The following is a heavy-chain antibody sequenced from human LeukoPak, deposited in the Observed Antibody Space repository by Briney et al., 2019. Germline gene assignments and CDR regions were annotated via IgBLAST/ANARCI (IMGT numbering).Heavy chain of an antibody. CDR3: ASQRSLSGSYSDY. V-gene: IGHV1-69*13. J-gene: IGHJ4*02. CDR2: IIPIFGTA. CDR1: GGTFSSYA. D-gene: IGHD1-26*01. Sequence: ASVKVSCKASGGTFSSYAISWVRQAPGQGLEGMGGIIPIFGTANYAQKFQGRVTITADESTSTAYMELSSLRSEDTAVYYCASQRSLSGSYSDYWGQGTLVTVSS.